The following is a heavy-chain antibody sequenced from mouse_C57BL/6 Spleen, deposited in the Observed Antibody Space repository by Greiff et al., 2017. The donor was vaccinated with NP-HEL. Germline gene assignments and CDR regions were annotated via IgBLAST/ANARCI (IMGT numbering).Heavy chain of an antibody. CDR3: TRSVLRSPAWFAY. CDR1: GYTFTDYE. V-gene: IGHV1-15*01. J-gene: IGHJ3*01. Sequence: QVQLKQSGAELVRPGASVTLSCKASGYTFTDYEMHWVKQTPVHGLEWIGAIDPETGGTAYNQKFKGKAILTADKSSSTAYMELRSLTSEDSAVYYCTRSVLRSPAWFAYWGQGTLVTVSA. D-gene: IGHD1-1*01. CDR2: IDPETGGT.